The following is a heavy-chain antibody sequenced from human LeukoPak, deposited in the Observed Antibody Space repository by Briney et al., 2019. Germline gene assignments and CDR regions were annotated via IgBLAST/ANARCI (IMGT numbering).Heavy chain of an antibody. CDR2: SSSSSSYI. D-gene: IGHD5-18*01. Sequence: GGSLRLSCAASGFTFSSYSMNWVRQAPGKGPEWVSSSSSSSSYIYYADSVKGRFTISRDNAKNSLYLQMNSLRAEDTAVYYCARDRYSYVPGAFDIWGQGTMVTVSS. CDR3: ARDRYSYVPGAFDI. V-gene: IGHV3-21*01. J-gene: IGHJ3*02. CDR1: GFTFSSYS.